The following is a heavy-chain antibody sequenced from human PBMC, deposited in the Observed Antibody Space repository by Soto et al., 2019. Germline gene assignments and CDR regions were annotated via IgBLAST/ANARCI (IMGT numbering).Heavy chain of an antibody. D-gene: IGHD5-18*01. CDR3: TRYVETAIWDV. CDR2: IRSKANNHAT. V-gene: IGHV3-73*02. CDR1: GFTFSGSS. Sequence: EVPLMESGGGLVQPGGSLKVSCAASGFTFSGSSIHWVRQAPGKGLEWVGRIRSKANNHATAYAASVTGRFTISRDDSKNTAYLQMNSLETEDTAVYYCTRYVETAIWDVWGQGTTVTVSS. J-gene: IGHJ6*02.